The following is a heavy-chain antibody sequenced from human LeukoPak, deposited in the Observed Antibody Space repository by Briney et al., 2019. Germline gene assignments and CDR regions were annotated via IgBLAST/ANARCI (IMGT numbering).Heavy chain of an antibody. D-gene: IGHD1-26*01. Sequence: GRSLRLSCAASGFTFSSYAMHWVRQAPGKGLQWVAVISYDGSNKYYADSVKGRFTISRDNSKNTLYLQMNSLRAEDTAVYYCARDRWRRIVGATGLFDYWGQGTLVTVSS. CDR1: GFTFSSYA. V-gene: IGHV3-30-3*01. CDR3: ARDRWRRIVGATGLFDY. CDR2: ISYDGSNK. J-gene: IGHJ4*02.